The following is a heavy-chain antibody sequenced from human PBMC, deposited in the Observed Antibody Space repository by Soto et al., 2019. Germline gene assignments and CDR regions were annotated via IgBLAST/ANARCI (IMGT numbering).Heavy chain of an antibody. CDR2: IIPILGIA. D-gene: IGHD4-17*01. CDR3: AREPFDYGDYPLRYYYYMDV. V-gene: IGHV1-69*04. J-gene: IGHJ6*03. CDR1: GGTFSSYT. Sequence: ASVKVSCKASGGTFSSYTISWVRQAPGQGLEWMGRIIPILGIANYAQKFQGRVTITADKSTSTAYMELSSLRSEDTAVYYCAREPFDYGDYPLRYYYYMDVWGKGTTVTVSS.